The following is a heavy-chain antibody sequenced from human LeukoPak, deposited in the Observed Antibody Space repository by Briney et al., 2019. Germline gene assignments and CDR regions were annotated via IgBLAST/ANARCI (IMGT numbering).Heavy chain of an antibody. CDR1: GFTFSSYS. CDR3: ASYGSGSSPFDY. J-gene: IGHJ4*02. V-gene: IGHV3-21*01. D-gene: IGHD3-10*01. CDR2: ISSSSYI. Sequence: PGGSLRLSCAASGFTFSSYSMNWVRQAPGKGLEWVSSISSSSYIYYADSVKGRFTISRDNAKNSLYLQMNSPRAEDTAVYYCASYGSGSSPFDYWGQGTLVTVSS.